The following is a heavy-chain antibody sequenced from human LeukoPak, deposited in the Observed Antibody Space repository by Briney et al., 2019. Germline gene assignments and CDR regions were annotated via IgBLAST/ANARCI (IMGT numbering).Heavy chain of an antibody. CDR3: ARRGTEPYGMDV. D-gene: IGHD1-1*01. Sequence: PGESLKISCQGSGYSFTSYWISWMRQMPGKGLEWMGRIDPSDSYTNYSSSFQGHVTISADKSISTAYLQWSSLKASDTAMYYCARRGTEPYGMDVWGQGTTVTVSS. J-gene: IGHJ6*02. CDR1: GYSFTSYW. CDR2: IDPSDSYT. V-gene: IGHV5-10-1*01.